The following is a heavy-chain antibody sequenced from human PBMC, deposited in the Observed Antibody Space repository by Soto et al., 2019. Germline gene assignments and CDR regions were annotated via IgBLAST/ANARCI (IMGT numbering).Heavy chain of an antibody. CDR1: GYSFTSYW. D-gene: IGHD5-18*01. V-gene: IGHV5-10-1*01. CDR2: IDPSDSST. CDR3: AATGYTYGYHFDH. J-gene: IGHJ4*02. Sequence: PGESLKISCKGSGYSFTSYWISWVRQMPGKGLEWMGRIDPSDSSTKYSPSFQGHVTISTDKSITTAHLQWTSLKVSDTAIYYCAATGYTYGYHFDHWGQGTQVTVSS.